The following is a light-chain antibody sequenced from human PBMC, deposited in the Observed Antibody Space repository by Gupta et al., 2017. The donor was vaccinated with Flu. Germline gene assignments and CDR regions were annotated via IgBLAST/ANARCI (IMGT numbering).Light chain of an antibody. V-gene: IGKV1-12*01. CDR1: QVISSW. CDR3: QQANSFPWT. Sequence: DIQMPQSPSSFPASVGDRVTITCRASQVISSWLAWYQQKPATVPKLLIYAASSVQSRVPSRCSGSGSGTDFPLTTSSLQAADFATYYCQQANSFPWTFGQGTKVEI. CDR2: AAS. J-gene: IGKJ1*01.